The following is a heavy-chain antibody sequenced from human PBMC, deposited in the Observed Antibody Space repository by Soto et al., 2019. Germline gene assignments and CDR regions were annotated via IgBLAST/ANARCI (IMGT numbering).Heavy chain of an antibody. V-gene: IGHV2-70*11. CDR1: GFSLSTSGMC. CDR3: ARMDSSGWYWDY. J-gene: IGHJ4*02. CDR2: IDWDDDK. D-gene: IGHD6-19*01. Sequence: SGPTLVNPTQTLTLTCTFSGFSLSTSGMCVSWIRQPPGKALEWLARIDWDDDKYYSTSLKTRLTISKDTYKNQVVLTMTNMDLVDTATYYCARMDSSGWYWDYWGQGTLVTFSS.